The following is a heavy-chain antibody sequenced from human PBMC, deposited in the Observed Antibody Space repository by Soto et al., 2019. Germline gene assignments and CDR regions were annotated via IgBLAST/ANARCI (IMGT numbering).Heavy chain of an antibody. V-gene: IGHV4-61*05. D-gene: IGHD3-10*01. CDR1: GGSITYINNHY. CDR2: ISDIAYT. Sequence: TSETLSLTCTVSGGSITYINNHYCSWFRLPPGKGLEWIGYISDIAYTSYNPSLKGRVTISADKSISTAYLQWSSLKASDTAMYYCAGGGVRGVITRTRDYYGMDVWGQGTTVTVS. CDR3: AGGGVRGVITRTRDYYGMDV. J-gene: IGHJ6*02.